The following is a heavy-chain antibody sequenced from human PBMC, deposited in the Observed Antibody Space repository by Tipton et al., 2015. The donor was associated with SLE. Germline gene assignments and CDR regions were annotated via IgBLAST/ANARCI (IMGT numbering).Heavy chain of an antibody. J-gene: IGHJ1*01. CDR3: ARARVSEGYFQR. D-gene: IGHD6-13*01. Sequence: SLRLSCAASGFTFSSYSMNWVRQAPGKGLEWVSSISSSSSYIYYADSVKGRFTISGDNAKNSLYLQMNSLRAEDTAVYYCARARVSEGYFQRWGQGTLVTVSS. CDR2: ISSSSSYI. CDR1: GFTFSSYS. V-gene: IGHV3-21*03.